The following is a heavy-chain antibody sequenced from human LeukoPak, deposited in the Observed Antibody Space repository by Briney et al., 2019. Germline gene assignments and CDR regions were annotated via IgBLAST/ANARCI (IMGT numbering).Heavy chain of an antibody. J-gene: IGHJ6*02. D-gene: IGHD3-10*01. Sequence: ASVKVSFTASGYTFTTYDINWVRQAPGQGLEWMGWMNPNSGNTGYAQKFQGRVTMTRNTSISTAYMELSSLRSEDTAVYYCARGSRTRGTMVRGVGYGMDVWGQGTTVTVSS. CDR3: ARGSRTRGTMVRGVGYGMDV. CDR2: MNPNSGNT. CDR1: GYTFTTYD. V-gene: IGHV1-8*01.